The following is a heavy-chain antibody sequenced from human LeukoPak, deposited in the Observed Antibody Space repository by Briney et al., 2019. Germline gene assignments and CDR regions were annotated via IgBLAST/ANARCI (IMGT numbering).Heavy chain of an antibody. CDR3: ARVRVTNAYYYYGMDV. CDR1: VYTFTSYG. V-gene: IGHV1-18*01. Sequence: ASVKVSCGASVYTFTSYGISWVRQAPGQGLEWMGWISAYNGNTNYAQKLQGRVTMTTDTSTSTAYMELRSLRSDDTAVYYCARVRVTNAYYYYGMDVWGQGTTVTVSS. J-gene: IGHJ6*02. D-gene: IGHD4-17*01. CDR2: ISAYNGNT.